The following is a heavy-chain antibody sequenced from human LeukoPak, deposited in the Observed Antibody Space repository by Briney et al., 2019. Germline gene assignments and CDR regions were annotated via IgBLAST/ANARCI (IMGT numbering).Heavy chain of an antibody. CDR3: ARDMGWGANSKKFSHFDY. CDR1: GGSISSYY. D-gene: IGHD3-16*01. CDR2: IYYSGST. Sequence: SETLSLTCTVSGGSISSYYWSWIRQPPGKGLEWIGYIYYSGSTNYNPSLKSRVTISVDTSKNQFSLKLSSVTAADTAVYYCARDMGWGANSKKFSHFDYWGQGTLVTVSS. V-gene: IGHV4-59*12. J-gene: IGHJ4*02.